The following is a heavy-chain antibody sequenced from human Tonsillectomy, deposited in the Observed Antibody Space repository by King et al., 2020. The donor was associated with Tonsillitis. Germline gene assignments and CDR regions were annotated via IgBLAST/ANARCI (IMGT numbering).Heavy chain of an antibody. J-gene: IGHJ6*02. V-gene: IGHV3-23*04. D-gene: IGHD3-22*01. CDR3: AKDWYYDSSGYYDYVMDV. CDR2: ISDTGAST. Sequence: VQLVESGGGLVQPGGSLRLSCPASGFTFSSYAMNWDRQAPGEGLEWVSGISDTGASTYYADSVKGRFTISRDNSKSTLYLQMNSLRAEDTAVYYCAKDWYYDSSGYYDYVMDVWGQGTTVTVSS. CDR1: GFTFSSYA.